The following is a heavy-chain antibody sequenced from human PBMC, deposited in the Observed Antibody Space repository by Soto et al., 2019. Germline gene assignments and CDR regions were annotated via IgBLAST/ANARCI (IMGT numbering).Heavy chain of an antibody. V-gene: IGHV3-53*01. D-gene: IGHD6-19*01. CDR2: IYSGGST. CDR3: GRAFSSGWYTEYYFDY. J-gene: IGHJ4*02. CDR1: GFTVSSNY. Sequence: PGGSLRLSCAASGFTVSSNYMSWVRQAPGKGLEWVSVIYSGGSTYYADSVKGRFTISRDNSKNTLYLQMNSLRAEDTAVYYCGRAFSSGWYTEYYFDYWGQGTLVTVSS.